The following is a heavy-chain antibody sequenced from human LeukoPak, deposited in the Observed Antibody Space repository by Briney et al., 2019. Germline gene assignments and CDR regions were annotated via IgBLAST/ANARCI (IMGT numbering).Heavy chain of an antibody. CDR1: GFTFSSYE. V-gene: IGHV3-48*01. D-gene: IGHD6-25*01. Sequence: GGSLRLSCAASGFTFSSYEMNWVRQAPGKGLEWVSYISSSSRTIHYADSVKGRFTISRDNAKNSLYLQMNSLRAEDTAVYYCARRGYSSGWNRFDYWGQGTLVTVSS. J-gene: IGHJ4*02. CDR2: ISSSSRTI. CDR3: ARRGYSSGWNRFDY.